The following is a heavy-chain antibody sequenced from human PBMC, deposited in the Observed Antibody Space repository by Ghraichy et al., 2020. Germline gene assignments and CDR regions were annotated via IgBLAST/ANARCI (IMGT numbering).Heavy chain of an antibody. CDR1: GFMFSTYA. V-gene: IGHV3-23*01. CDR2: ISPTGGHI. D-gene: IGHD3/OR15-3a*01. CDR3: ARQGAGGGLAAHPFDF. J-gene: IGHJ4*02. Sequence: GGSLRLSCAASGFMFSTYAVSWVRQAPGKGLEWVSAISPTGGHIYYADSVKGRFTFSRDNSKYTLSLQMNSLRAEDTAVYYCARQGAGGGLAAHPFDFWGQGTLVTVSS.